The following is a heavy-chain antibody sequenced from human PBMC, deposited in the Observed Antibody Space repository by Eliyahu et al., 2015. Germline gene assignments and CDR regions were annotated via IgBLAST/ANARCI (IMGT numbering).Heavy chain of an antibody. D-gene: IGHD2-8*01. Sequence: LKSRVTTSVDTSKNQFSLRLSSVTAADTAVYYCVRDRGEYTKSGGVFDIWGQGTMVTVSS. J-gene: IGHJ3*02. V-gene: IGHV4-39*07. CDR3: VRDRGEYTKSGGVFDI.